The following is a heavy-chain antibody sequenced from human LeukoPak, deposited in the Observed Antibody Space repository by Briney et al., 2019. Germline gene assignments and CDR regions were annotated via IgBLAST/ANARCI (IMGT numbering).Heavy chain of an antibody. Sequence: LGRSLRLSCAASGFTFSSYSMNWVRQAPGKGLEWVSSISSSSSYIYYADSVKGRFTISRDNAKNSLSLQMNSLRAEDTAVYYCARGRSTWHLDYWGQGTLVTVSS. D-gene: IGHD1-26*01. CDR1: GFTFSSYS. CDR3: ARGRSTWHLDY. V-gene: IGHV3-21*01. J-gene: IGHJ4*02. CDR2: ISSSSSYI.